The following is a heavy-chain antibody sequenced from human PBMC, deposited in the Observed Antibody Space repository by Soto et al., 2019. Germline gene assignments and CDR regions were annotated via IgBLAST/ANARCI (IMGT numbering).Heavy chain of an antibody. CDR3: ARPRGYGVFDAYDFWSELDY. CDR2: IWYDASNK. D-gene: IGHD3-3*01. V-gene: IGHV3-33*01. CDR1: GFTFSSYG. Sequence: GGSLRLSCAASGFTFSSYGMHLVRQAPGKGLEWVAVIWYDASNKYYADSVKGRFTISRDNSMNALYLQMNSLRIEDTAVYYCARPRGYGVFDAYDFWSELDYWGQGILVTVS. J-gene: IGHJ4*02.